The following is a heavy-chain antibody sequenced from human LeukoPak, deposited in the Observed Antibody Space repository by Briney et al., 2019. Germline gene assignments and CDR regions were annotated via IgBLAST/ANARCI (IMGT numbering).Heavy chain of an antibody. CDR1: GYTFTSYA. D-gene: IGHD5-12*01. CDR2: INAGNGNT. V-gene: IGHV1-3*01. Sequence: ASVKVSCKASGYTFTSYAMHWVRQAPGQRLEWMGWINAGNGNTKYSQKFQGRVTITRDTSASTAYMELSSLRSEDTAVYYCARGYSGSHDAFDIWGQGTMVTVSS. CDR3: ARGYSGSHDAFDI. J-gene: IGHJ3*02.